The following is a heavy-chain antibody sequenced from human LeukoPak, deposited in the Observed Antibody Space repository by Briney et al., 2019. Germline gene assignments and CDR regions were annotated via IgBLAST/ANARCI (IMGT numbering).Heavy chain of an antibody. CDR2: ISAYNGNT. Sequence: ASVKVSCKASGYTFTSYGISWVRQAPGQGLEWMGWISAYNGNTNYAQKLQGRVTMTTDTSTSTAYMELRSLRSDDTAVYYCARDCTNGACFLYYYYYYGMDVWGQGTTVTVSS. J-gene: IGHJ6*02. V-gene: IGHV1-18*01. CDR1: GYTFTSYG. D-gene: IGHD2-8*01. CDR3: ARDCTNGACFLYYYYYYGMDV.